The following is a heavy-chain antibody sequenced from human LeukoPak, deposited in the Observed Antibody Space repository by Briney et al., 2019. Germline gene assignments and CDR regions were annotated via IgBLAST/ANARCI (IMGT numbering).Heavy chain of an antibody. CDR3: ATDRGWRTSGYYLYYFEY. CDR1: EFAFDSYD. V-gene: IGHV3-7*01. Sequence: AGGSLRLSCAASEFAFDSYDMHWVRQAPGKGLEWVASIKHDGSEKYYVDSVRGRFTISRDNTMNSLYLQMSSLRAEDTAVYYCATDRGWRTSGYYLYYFEYWGQGTLVTFSS. D-gene: IGHD3-3*01. CDR2: IKHDGSEK. J-gene: IGHJ4*02.